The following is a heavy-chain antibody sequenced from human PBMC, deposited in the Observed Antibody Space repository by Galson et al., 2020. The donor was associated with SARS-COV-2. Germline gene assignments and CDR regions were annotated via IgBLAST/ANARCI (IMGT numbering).Heavy chain of an antibody. J-gene: IGHJ6*02. CDR1: GFTFSSYW. CDR3: ARGGRFLEWWEALQPGYYYYGMDV. V-gene: IGHV3-7*01. CDR2: IKQDGSEK. D-gene: IGHD3-3*01. Sequence: GGSLRLSCAASGFTFSSYWMSWVRQAPGKGLEWVANIKQDGSEKYYVDSVKGRFTISRDNAKNSLYLQMNSLRAEDTAVYYCARGGRFLEWWEALQPGYYYYGMDVWGQGTTVTVSS.